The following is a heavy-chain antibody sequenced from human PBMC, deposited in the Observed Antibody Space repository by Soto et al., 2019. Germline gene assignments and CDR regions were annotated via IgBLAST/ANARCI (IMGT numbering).Heavy chain of an antibody. J-gene: IGHJ4*02. V-gene: IGHV3-30*18. CDR2: ILYDGTNT. Sequence: QVQLVESGGGVGQPGRSLRLSCAASGFSFSNFGMHWVRQAPGKGLEWVAGILYDGTNTYYRDSVKGRFTLSRDNVKNTLNLHMTSLRIEDTAVYYCAKGRTESSAWYAFDNWGQGTLVTVSS. CDR1: GFSFSNFG. CDR3: AKGRTESSAWYAFDN. D-gene: IGHD6-19*01.